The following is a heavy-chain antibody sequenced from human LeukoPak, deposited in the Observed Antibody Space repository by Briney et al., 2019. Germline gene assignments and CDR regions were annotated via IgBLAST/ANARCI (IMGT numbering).Heavy chain of an antibody. CDR3: ARWLQSWGVFDY. CDR2: ISYDRSNK. J-gene: IGHJ4*02. V-gene: IGHV3-30*04. Sequence: GRSLRLSCAASGFTFSSYAMHWVRQAPGKGLEWVAVISYDRSNKYYADSVKGRFTISRDNSKNTLYLQMNSLRAEDTAVYYCARWLQSWGVFDYWGQGTLVTVSS. CDR1: GFTFSSYA. D-gene: IGHD5-24*01.